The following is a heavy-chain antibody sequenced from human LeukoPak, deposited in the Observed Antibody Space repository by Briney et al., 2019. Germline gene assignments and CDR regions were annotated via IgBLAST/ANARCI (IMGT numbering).Heavy chain of an antibody. CDR1: GGSISSYY. CDR2: IYYSGST. J-gene: IGHJ5*02. V-gene: IGHV4-59*08. CDR3: ARLFSSGYSRRFDP. D-gene: IGHD3-22*01. Sequence: SETLSLTCTVSGGSISSYYWSWIRQPPGKGLEWIGYIYYSGSTNYNPSLKSRVTISVDTSKNQFSLKLSSVTAADTAVYYCARLFSSGYSRRFDPWGQETLVTVSS.